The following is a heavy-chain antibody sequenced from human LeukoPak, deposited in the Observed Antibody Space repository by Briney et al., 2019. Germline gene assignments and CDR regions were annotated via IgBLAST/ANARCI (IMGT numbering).Heavy chain of an antibody. V-gene: IGHV3-21*01. D-gene: IGHD4-17*01. CDR1: GFSFSDYN. CDR2: ITTSSTYI. J-gene: IGHJ4*02. Sequence: GGSLRLSCAASGFSFSDYNMNWVRQAPGKALEWVSSITTSSTYIYYGDSVKGRFTISRDNAKNSLYLQMNGLRAEDTAVYYCARTYGDYDGRRGFDYWGQGTLVTVSS. CDR3: ARTYGDYDGRRGFDY.